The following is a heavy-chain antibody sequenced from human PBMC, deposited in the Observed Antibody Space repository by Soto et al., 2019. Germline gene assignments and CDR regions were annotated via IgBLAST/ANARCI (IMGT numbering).Heavy chain of an antibody. Sequence: QVQLQQWGAGLLKPSETLSLTCAVYGGSFSGYYWSWIRQPPGKGLEWIGEINHSGSTNYNPSLKSRVTISVDTFKNQFSLKLSSVTAADTAVYYCARVSGGMGGDYWGQGTLVTVSS. CDR1: GGSFSGYY. CDR3: ARVSGGMGGDY. CDR2: INHSGST. V-gene: IGHV4-34*01. J-gene: IGHJ4*02. D-gene: IGHD1-26*01.